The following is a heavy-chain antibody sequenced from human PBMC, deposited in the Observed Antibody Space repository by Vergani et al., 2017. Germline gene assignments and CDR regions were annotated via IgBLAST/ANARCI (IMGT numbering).Heavy chain of an antibody. CDR3: ARGSCLGGSCDKPLFDY. J-gene: IGHJ4*02. CDR1: GGSINSHNYY. D-gene: IGHD2-15*01. CDR2: IHTSGST. Sequence: QVQLQESGPGLVKPSQTLSLTCTDSGGSINSHNYYWSWIRQPAGKGLEWIGRIHTSGSTNYNPSLKSRVTMSEVTSKNQFSLNLTSVTAADTAVYFCARGSCLGGSCDKPLFDYWGQGILVTVSS. V-gene: IGHV4-61*02.